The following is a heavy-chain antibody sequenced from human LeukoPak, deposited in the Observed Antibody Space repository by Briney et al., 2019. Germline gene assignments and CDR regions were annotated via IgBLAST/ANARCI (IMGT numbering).Heavy chain of an antibody. CDR1: GYTFTGYY. Sequence: ASVKVSWKDSGYTFTGYYMHWVRQAPGQGLEWMGWINPNSGGTNYAQKFQGRVTINADESTSTAYMELSSLGSEDTGGYYCATALPGYCTNGVCLRGLGYWGQGTLVTVSS. D-gene: IGHD2-8*01. CDR2: INPNSGGT. CDR3: ATALPGYCTNGVCLRGLGY. J-gene: IGHJ4*02. V-gene: IGHV1-2*02.